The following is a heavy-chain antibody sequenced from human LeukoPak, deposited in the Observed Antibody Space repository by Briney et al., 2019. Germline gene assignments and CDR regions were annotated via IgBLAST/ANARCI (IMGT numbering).Heavy chain of an antibody. V-gene: IGHV1-18*01. J-gene: IGHJ6*02. Sequence: ASVKVSCKASGYTFTSYAISWVRQAPGQGLEWMGWISGYNGNTKYAQKVQGRVTMTTDTSTSTAYMELRSLRSDDTAVYYCAREYSYGSDYYYGMDVWGQGTTVTVSS. CDR1: GYTFTSYA. CDR3: AREYSYGSDYYYGMDV. D-gene: IGHD5-18*01. CDR2: ISGYNGNT.